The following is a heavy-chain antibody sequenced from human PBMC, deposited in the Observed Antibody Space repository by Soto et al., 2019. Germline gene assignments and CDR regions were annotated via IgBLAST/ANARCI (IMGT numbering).Heavy chain of an antibody. CDR2: IYYSGST. CDR1: GGSISSYY. V-gene: IGHV4-59*01. Sequence: QVQLQESGPGLVKPPETLSLTCTVSGGSISSYYWSWIRQPPGKGLEWIGYIYYSGSTNYNPSLKSRVTISVDTSKNQFSLKLSSVTAADTAVYYCARSMGYYMDVWGKGTTVTVSS. D-gene: IGHD2-8*01. J-gene: IGHJ6*03. CDR3: ARSMGYYMDV.